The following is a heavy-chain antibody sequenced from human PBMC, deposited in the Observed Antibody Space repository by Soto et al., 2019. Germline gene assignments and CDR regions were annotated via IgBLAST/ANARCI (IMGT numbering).Heavy chain of an antibody. D-gene: IGHD1-26*01. J-gene: IGHJ4*02. CDR3: ARFPQTAIVGAAYFDY. Sequence: GASVKVSCKASGGTFSSYIISWVRQAPGQGLEWMGRIIPILGIANYAQKFRGRVTITADKSTSTAYMELSSLRSEDTAVYYCARFPQTAIVGAAYFDYWGQGTLVTVSS. V-gene: IGHV1-69*02. CDR1: GGTFSSYI. CDR2: IIPILGIA.